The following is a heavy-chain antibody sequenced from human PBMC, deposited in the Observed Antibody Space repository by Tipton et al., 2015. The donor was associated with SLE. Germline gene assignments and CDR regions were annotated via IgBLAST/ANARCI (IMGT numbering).Heavy chain of an antibody. J-gene: IGHJ3*02. V-gene: IGHV4-61*01. CDR2: IYYSGST. Sequence: TLSLTCTVSGGSISSSSYYWSWIRQPPGKGLEWIGYIYYSGSTNYNPSLKSRVTISVDTSKNQFSLKLSSVTAADTAVYYCARAAWVGATHQVDIWGQGTMVTVSS. D-gene: IGHD1-26*01. CDR3: ARAAWVGATHQVDI. CDR1: GGSISSSSYY.